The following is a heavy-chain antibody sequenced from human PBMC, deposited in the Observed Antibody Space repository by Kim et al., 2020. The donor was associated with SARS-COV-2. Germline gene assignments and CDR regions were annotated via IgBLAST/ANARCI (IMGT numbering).Heavy chain of an antibody. CDR3: ARDYCTNGVCYHTYYYYGMDV. CDR2: ISSSSSTI. Sequence: GGSLRLSCAASGFTFSSYSMNWVRQAPGKGLEWVSYISSSSSTIYYADSVKGRFTISRDNAKNSLYLQMNSLRDEDTAVYYCARDYCTNGVCYHTYYYYGMDVWGQGTTVTVSS. V-gene: IGHV3-48*02. J-gene: IGHJ6*02. D-gene: IGHD2-8*01. CDR1: GFTFSSYS.